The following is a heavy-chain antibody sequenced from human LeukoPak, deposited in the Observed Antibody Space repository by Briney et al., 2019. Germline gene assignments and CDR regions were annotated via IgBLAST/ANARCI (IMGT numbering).Heavy chain of an antibody. Sequence: GGSLRLSCAASGFTFGSYAMSWVRQAPGQGLQWVSTISGIVGSTYYADSVKGRFTISRDNSKNTLYLQMNTLRAEDTAVYYCAKGVRSVASSSWYKVWFDPWGQGTLVTVSS. CDR3: AKGVRSVASSSWYKVWFDP. J-gene: IGHJ5*02. CDR1: GFTFGSYA. D-gene: IGHD6-13*01. CDR2: ISGIVGST. V-gene: IGHV3-23*01.